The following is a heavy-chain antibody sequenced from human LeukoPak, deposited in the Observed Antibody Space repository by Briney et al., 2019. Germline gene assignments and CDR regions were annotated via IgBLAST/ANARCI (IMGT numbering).Heavy chain of an antibody. D-gene: IGHD2-2*03. CDR1: GFTFSSYS. V-gene: IGHV3-21*01. Sequence: GGSLRLSCAASGFTFSSYSMNWVRQAPGKGLEWVSSISSSSSYIYYADSVKGRFTISRDNAKNPLYLQMNSLRAEDTAVYYCARDMVDIVVVPASPIDYWGQGTLVTVSS. CDR2: ISSSSSYI. J-gene: IGHJ4*02. CDR3: ARDMVDIVVVPASPIDY.